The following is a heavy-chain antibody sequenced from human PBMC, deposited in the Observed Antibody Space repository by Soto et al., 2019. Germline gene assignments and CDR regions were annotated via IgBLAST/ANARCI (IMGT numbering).Heavy chain of an antibody. D-gene: IGHD4-17*01. CDR2: FDPEDGIA. CDR1: GYTLTELS. V-gene: IGHV1-24*01. Sequence: GASVKVSCKVSGYTLTELSMHWVRQAPGKGLEWMGGFDPEDGIANYAQKFQGRVTITADKSTSTAYMELSSLRSEDTAVYYCAVGGYGDYADYYYYGMDVWGQGTTVTVSS. J-gene: IGHJ6*02. CDR3: AVGGYGDYADYYYYGMDV.